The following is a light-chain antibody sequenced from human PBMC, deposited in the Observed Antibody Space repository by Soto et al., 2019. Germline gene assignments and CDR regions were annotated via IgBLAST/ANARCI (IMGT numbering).Light chain of an antibody. J-gene: IGLJ2*01. CDR1: SSDVGGYNF. V-gene: IGLV2-14*01. Sequence: QSALTQPASVSGSPGQSITISCTGTSSDVGGYNFVSWYQQHPGEAPKLIIHEVTYRPSGVSNRFSGSKSGNTASLTISGLQAEDEADYYCSSYTSSNTYVVFGGGTKVTVL. CDR3: SSYTSSNTYVV. CDR2: EVT.